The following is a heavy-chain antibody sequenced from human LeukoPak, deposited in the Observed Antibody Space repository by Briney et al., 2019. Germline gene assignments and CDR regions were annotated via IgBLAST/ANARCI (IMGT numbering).Heavy chain of an antibody. CDR3: AKGPYTSIYDYGMDV. V-gene: IGHV3-30*04. D-gene: IGHD1-14*01. J-gene: IGHJ6*02. Sequence: GGSLRLSRAASGFTFSSYAMHWVRQAPGKGLEWVAVISYDGSNKYYADSVKGRFTISRDNSKNTVYLQMNSLSAEDTAVYYCAKGPYTSIYDYGMDVWGQGTTVTVSS. CDR1: GFTFSSYA. CDR2: ISYDGSNK.